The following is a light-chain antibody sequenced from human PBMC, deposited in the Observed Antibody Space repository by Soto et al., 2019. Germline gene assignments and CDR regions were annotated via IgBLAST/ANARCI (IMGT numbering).Light chain of an antibody. CDR2: GVS. CDR1: SSDIGGYNY. CDR3: RSSGSSIIPVV. V-gene: IGLV2-14*01. Sequence: QSALTQPAYVSGSPGQSITISCTGTSSDIGGYNYVSWYQQHPGKAPKLMIYGVSNRPSGVSGRFSGSKSGNTASLTISGLQPEDEADYYCRSSGSSIIPVVFGGGTKLTVL. J-gene: IGLJ2*01.